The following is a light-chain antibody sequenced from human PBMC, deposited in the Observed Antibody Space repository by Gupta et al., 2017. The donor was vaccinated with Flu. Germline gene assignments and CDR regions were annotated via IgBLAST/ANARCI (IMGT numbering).Light chain of an antibody. Sequence: QSVLTQPPSASGTPGQRVTISCSGSKSNIGTDTVNWYQQFPGAAPKLLIYNNGQRPAGVPDRFSGSKSGASASLAISGLQSEDEADYYCASWDDSMNVVFGGGTKLTVL. CDR1: KSNIGTDT. CDR2: NNG. CDR3: ASWDDSMNVV. V-gene: IGLV1-44*01. J-gene: IGLJ3*02.